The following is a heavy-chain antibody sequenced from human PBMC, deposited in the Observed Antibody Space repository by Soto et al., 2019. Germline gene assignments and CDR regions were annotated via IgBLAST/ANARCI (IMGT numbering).Heavy chain of an antibody. CDR3: ARESEDLTSNFDY. J-gene: IGHJ4*02. CDR1: GLTFTRYS. V-gene: IGHV3-21*06. Sequence: GGSLRLSCAASGLTFTRYSMNWVRQAPGKGLEWVSSISSTTNYTYYGDSMKGRFTISRDNAKNSLYLEMNSLRAEDTAVYYCARESEDLTSNFDYWGQGTLVTVSS. CDR2: ISSTTNYT.